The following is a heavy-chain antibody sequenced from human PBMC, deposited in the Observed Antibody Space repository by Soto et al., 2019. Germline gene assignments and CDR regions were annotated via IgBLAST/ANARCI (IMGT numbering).Heavy chain of an antibody. CDR2: ISGYNGNT. V-gene: IGHV1-18*01. CDR1: GYTFSNYG. CDR3: ARDPGFGFGYSYAFAMDV. J-gene: IGHJ6*02. D-gene: IGHD5-18*01. Sequence: SVKVSCKASGYTFSNYGISWVRQGPGQGLEWMGWISGYNGNTHYEEKVQDRIKMTTDTSTSTTYLELRSLRSDDTAVYFCARDPGFGFGYSYAFAMDVWGQGXTVTVYS.